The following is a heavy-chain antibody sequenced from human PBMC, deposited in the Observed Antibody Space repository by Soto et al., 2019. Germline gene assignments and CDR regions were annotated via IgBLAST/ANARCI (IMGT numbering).Heavy chain of an antibody. V-gene: IGHV3-48*03. CDR1: GFTFSSYE. CDR3: ARDLPLTWLHAFDI. J-gene: IGHJ3*02. CDR2: ISSSGSTI. Sequence: LRLSCAASGFTFSSYEMNWVRQAPGKGLEWVSYISSSGSTIYYADSVKGRFTISRDNAKNSLYLQMNSLRAEDTAVYYCARDLPLTWLHAFDIWGQGTMVTVSS. D-gene: IGHD5-18*01.